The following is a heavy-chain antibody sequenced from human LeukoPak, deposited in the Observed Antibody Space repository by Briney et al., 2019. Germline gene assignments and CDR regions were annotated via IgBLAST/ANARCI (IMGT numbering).Heavy chain of an antibody. J-gene: IGHJ4*02. CDR2: IIPIFGKA. CDR1: GGTFSNYG. D-gene: IGHD3-10*01. Sequence: ASVKVSCKASGGTFSNYGIIWVRQAPGQGLEWMGGIIPIFGKANYAQKFQGRVTITADESTSTAYMELSSLRSDDTAVYYCARHKSRKWFGELLSRRTYYFDYWGQGTLVTVSS. CDR3: ARHKSRKWFGELLSRRTYYFDY. V-gene: IGHV1-69*13.